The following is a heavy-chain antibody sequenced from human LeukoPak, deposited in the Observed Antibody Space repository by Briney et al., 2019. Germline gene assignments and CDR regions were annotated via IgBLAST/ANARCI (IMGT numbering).Heavy chain of an antibody. CDR3: ARAHCSSTSCYVGIFDY. Sequence: GASVKASCKASGYTFTGYYMHWVRQAPGQGLEWMGWINPNSGGTNYAQKFQGRVTMTRDTSISTAYMELSRLRSDDTAVYYCARAHCSSTSCYVGIFDYWGQGTLVTVSS. CDR1: GYTFTGYY. D-gene: IGHD2-2*01. V-gene: IGHV1-2*02. J-gene: IGHJ4*02. CDR2: INPNSGGT.